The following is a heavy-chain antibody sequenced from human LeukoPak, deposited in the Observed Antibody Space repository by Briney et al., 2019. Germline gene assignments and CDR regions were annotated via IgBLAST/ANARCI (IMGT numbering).Heavy chain of an antibody. J-gene: IGHJ1*01. CDR2: IIPIFGTA. V-gene: IGHV1-69*05. CDR1: GGTFSSYA. D-gene: IGHD6-13*01. Sequence: SVKVSCKASGGTFSSYAISWARQAPGQGLEWMGRIIPIFGTANYAQKFQGRVTITTDESTSTAYMELSSLRSEDTAVYYCALTVSSSWYGYFQHRGQGTLVTVSS. CDR3: ALTVSSSWYGYFQH.